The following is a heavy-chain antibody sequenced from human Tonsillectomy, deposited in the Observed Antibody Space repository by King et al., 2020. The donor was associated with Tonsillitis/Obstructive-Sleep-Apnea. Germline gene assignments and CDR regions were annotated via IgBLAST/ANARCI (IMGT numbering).Heavy chain of an antibody. Sequence: LQLVQSGAEVKKPGESLKISCNGSGYSFTSYWIGWVRKMPWKGLEGMGIIYPGDYDTRYSPSLQGHVTISAAKSISTAYLQWSIRKASDTAMYYCAISYCTNGVCSMGGVRYFDYWGQGTLGTVSA. D-gene: IGHD2-8*01. J-gene: IGHJ4*03. CDR3: AISYCTNGVCSMGGVRYFDY. CDR1: GYSFTSYW. V-gene: IGHV5-51*01. CDR2: IYPGDYDT.